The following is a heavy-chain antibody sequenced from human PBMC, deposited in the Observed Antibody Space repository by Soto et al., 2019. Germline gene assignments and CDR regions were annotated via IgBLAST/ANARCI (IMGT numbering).Heavy chain of an antibody. CDR2: IYYSGST. D-gene: IGHD6-13*01. J-gene: IGHJ4*02. V-gene: IGHV4-39*01. CDR1: GGSISSSSYY. CDR3: ASSGWAAASGY. Sequence: WETLSLTCTVSGGSISSSSYYWGWIRQPPGKGLEWIGSIYYSGSTYYNPSLKSRVTISVDTSKNQFSLKLSSVTAADTAVYYCASSGWAAASGYWGQGTLVTVSS.